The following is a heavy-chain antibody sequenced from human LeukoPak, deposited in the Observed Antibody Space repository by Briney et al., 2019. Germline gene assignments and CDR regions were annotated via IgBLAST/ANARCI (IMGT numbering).Heavy chain of an antibody. CDR3: AREADWNYAPIDY. V-gene: IGHV1-69*05. CDR1: GGTFSSYA. Sequence: GASVKVSCKASGGTFSSYAISWVRQAPGQGLEWMGGIIPIFGTANYAQKFQGRVTITTDESTSTAYMELSSLRSEDTAVYYCAREADWNYAPIDYWGQGTLVTVSS. CDR2: IIPIFGTA. J-gene: IGHJ4*02. D-gene: IGHD1-7*01.